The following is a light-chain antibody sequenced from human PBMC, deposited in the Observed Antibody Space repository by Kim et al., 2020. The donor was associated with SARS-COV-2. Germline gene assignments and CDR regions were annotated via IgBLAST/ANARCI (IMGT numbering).Light chain of an antibody. J-gene: IGKJ4*01. CDR3: QQYYSTVT. CDR2: WAS. CDR1: QSVLYSSNNKNY. V-gene: IGKV4-1*01. Sequence: RATINCNSSQSVLYSSNNKNYLAWYQQKPGQPPKLLIYWASTRESGVPDRFSGSGSGTDFTLTISSLQAEDVAVYYCQQYYSTVTFGGGTKVDIK.